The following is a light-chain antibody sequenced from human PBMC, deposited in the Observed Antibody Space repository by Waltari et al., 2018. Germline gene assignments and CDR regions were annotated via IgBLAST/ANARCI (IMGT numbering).Light chain of an antibody. CDR2: GNS. Sequence: QPVLTKPPSVSGAPGPRVTISCPGNSSNIGAGTDVHWYPQLPGTAPKLLIYGNSNRPSGVPARFSVSKSGTSASLAITGLQAEDEADYYCQSYDNNPYVVFGGGTKLTVL. CDR1: SSNIGAGTD. V-gene: IGLV1-40*01. J-gene: IGLJ2*01. CDR3: QSYDNNPYVV.